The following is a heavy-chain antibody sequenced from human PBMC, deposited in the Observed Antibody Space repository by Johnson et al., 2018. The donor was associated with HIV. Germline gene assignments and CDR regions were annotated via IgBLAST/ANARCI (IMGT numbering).Heavy chain of an antibody. CDR2: ISWNSGSI. V-gene: IGHV3-9*01. J-gene: IGHJ3*02. CDR3: AREQHYNFWSGYFGAFDI. D-gene: IGHD3-3*01. CDR1: GFTFDDYA. Sequence: VQLVESGGGLVQPGRSLRLSCAASGFTFDDYAMHWVRQAPGNGLEWVSGISWNSGSIGYADSVKGRFTISRDNAKKSLYLQINILRAEDTAVYYCAREQHYNFWSGYFGAFDIWGQGTTVTVSS.